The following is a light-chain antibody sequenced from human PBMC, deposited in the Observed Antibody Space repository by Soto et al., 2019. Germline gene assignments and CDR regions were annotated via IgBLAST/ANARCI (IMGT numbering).Light chain of an antibody. CDR2: SNN. CDR1: SSNIGSNT. V-gene: IGLV1-44*01. Sequence: QSVLTQPPSASGTPGRRVVSSCSGSSSNIGSNTVNWYQQLPGTAPKLLIYSNNHRPSGVPDRFSGPKSGTSASLAISGLQSDDEADYYCAAWDDSLNGYVFATGTKLTVL. J-gene: IGLJ1*01. CDR3: AAWDDSLNGYV.